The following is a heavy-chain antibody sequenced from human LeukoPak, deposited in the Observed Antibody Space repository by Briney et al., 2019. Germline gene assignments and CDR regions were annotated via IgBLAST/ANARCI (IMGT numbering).Heavy chain of an antibody. CDR3: ARDRYDYVWGSYRDY. CDR1: GFSLSTYW. J-gene: IGHJ4*02. Sequence: PGGSLRLSCAVSGFSLSTYWMHWVRQAPGKGLVWVSGINTDGTSTNYADSVKGRFTISRDNAKNSLYLQMNSLRAEDTAVYYCARDRYDYVWGSYRDYWGQGTLVTVSS. D-gene: IGHD3-16*02. CDR2: INTDGTST. V-gene: IGHV3-74*01.